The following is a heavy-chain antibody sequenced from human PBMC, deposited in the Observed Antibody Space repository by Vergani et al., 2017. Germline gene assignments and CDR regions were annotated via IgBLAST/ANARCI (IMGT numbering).Heavy chain of an antibody. Sequence: QVQLVESGGGLVKPGGSLRLSCAASGFTFSDYYMSWIRQAPGKGLEWVSYISSSSSYTNYADSVKGRFTISRDNAKNSLYLQMNSLRAEATAVYYCARDNGYCSGGSCYPMDVWGQGTTVTVSS. CDR1: GFTFSDYY. CDR2: ISSSSSYT. J-gene: IGHJ6*02. CDR3: ARDNGYCSGGSCYPMDV. V-gene: IGHV3-11*05. D-gene: IGHD2-15*01.